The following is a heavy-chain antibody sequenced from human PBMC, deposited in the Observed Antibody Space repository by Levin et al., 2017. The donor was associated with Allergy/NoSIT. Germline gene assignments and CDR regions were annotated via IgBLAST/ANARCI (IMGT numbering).Heavy chain of an antibody. CDR1: GGSISSSRFY. J-gene: IGHJ5*02. V-gene: IGHV4-39*01. CDR2: IYYSGST. CDR3: ARSPLYYFGSGFDP. Sequence: SETLSLTCTVCGGSISSSRFYWGWIRQPPGKGLEWIGSIYYSGSTYYNPPLKSRVTISVDTSKNQFSLKLSSVTAADTAVYYCARSPLYYFGSGFDPWGQGTLVTVSS. D-gene: IGHD3-10*01.